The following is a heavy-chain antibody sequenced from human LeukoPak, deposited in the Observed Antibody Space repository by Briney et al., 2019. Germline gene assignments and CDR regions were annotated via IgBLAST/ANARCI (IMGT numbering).Heavy chain of an antibody. V-gene: IGHV3-30-3*01. Sequence: GQSLRLSCAASGFTFSSIAMHWVRQAPGKGLEWVAVISYDGSTTYYADSVKGRFTISRDNSKNTLYLQMNSLRAEDTAVYYCARDDVLSLGISFDLWGRGTLVTVSS. CDR2: ISYDGSTT. D-gene: IGHD3-10*02. CDR3: ARDDVLSLGISFDL. CDR1: GFTFSSIA. J-gene: IGHJ2*01.